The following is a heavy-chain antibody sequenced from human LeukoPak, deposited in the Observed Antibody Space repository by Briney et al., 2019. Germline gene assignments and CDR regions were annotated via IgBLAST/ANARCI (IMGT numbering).Heavy chain of an antibody. CDR1: GFSATTYA. D-gene: IGHD2-2*01. V-gene: IGHV3-30*02. J-gene: IGHJ4*02. CDR3: AKGVDYAFQN. CDR2: IQNDGSTK. Sequence: GGSLRLSCAASGFSATTYAMDWIRQAPGKGLEWVAFIQNDGSTKFYTESGKGRFTISRDDSKKTFYLQMDSLRPDDTAVYYCAKGVDYAFQNWGQGTRVTVSS.